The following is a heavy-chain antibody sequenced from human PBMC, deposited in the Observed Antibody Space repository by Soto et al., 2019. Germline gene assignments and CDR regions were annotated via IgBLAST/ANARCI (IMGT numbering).Heavy chain of an antibody. Sequence: GGSLRLSCAASGFTFSSYGMHWVRQAPGKGLEWLVMIAYDGGNKYYADSVKGRFTISRDNSKKTLYLQLNSLRAEDTAVYYCAKDLHGSSWKFIDYWGQGTLVTVSS. CDR3: AKDLHGSSWKFIDY. D-gene: IGHD6-13*01. CDR1: GFTFSSYG. J-gene: IGHJ4*02. V-gene: IGHV3-30*18. CDR2: IAYDGGNK.